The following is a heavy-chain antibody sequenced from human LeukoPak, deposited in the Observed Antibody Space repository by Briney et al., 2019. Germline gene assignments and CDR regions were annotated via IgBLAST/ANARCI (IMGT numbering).Heavy chain of an antibody. D-gene: IGHD2-2*01. CDR3: AKVVVVVPAAMREAYYYYGMDV. CDR2: IRGSGGTT. CDR1: GFTFSSYA. V-gene: IGHV3-23*01. J-gene: IGHJ6*02. Sequence: GGSLRLSCAASGFTFSSYAMSWVRQAPGKGLEWVSPIRGSGGTTYYADSVKGRFTISRDNSKNTLYLQMNSLRAEDTAVYYCAKVVVVVPAAMREAYYYYGMDVWGQGTTVTVSS.